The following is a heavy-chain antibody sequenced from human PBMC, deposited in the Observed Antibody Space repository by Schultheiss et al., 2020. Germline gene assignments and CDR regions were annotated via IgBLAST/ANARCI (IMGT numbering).Heavy chain of an antibody. Sequence: GGSLRLSCAASGFTVSSNYMSWVRQAPGKGLEWVSVIYSGGSTYYADSVKGRFTISRDNAKNTLYLQVNSLRAEDTAVYYCARAQYGSGSFYFDYWGQGTLVTVSS. CDR1: GFTVSSNY. J-gene: IGHJ4*02. D-gene: IGHD3-10*01. CDR3: ARAQYGSGSFYFDY. CDR2: IYSGGST. V-gene: IGHV3-66*01.